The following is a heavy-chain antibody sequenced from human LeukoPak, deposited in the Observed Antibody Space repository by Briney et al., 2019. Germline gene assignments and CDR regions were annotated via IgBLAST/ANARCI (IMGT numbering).Heavy chain of an antibody. J-gene: IGHJ4*02. D-gene: IGHD3-3*01. CDR1: GGTFSSYA. Sequence: GASVKVSCKASGGTFSSYAISWVRQAPGQGLEWMGRIIPILGIANYAQKFQGRVTITADKSTSTAYMELSSLRSEDTAVYYCAREEGEWLPHYFDYWGQGTLVTVSS. CDR2: IIPILGIA. CDR3: AREEGEWLPHYFDY. V-gene: IGHV1-69*04.